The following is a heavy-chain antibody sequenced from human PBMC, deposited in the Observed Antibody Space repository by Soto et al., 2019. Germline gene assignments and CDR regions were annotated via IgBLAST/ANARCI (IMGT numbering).Heavy chain of an antibody. CDR1: GYSFTNYW. D-gene: IGHD3-22*01. Sequence: GESLKISCKGSGYSFTNYWIGWVRQMPGKGLEWMGIIYPGDSDTRYSPSFQGQVTISADKSISTAYLQWSSLKASDTAMYYCARVDYYDSSGYPYYGMDVWGQGTTVTVS. CDR2: IYPGDSDT. CDR3: ARVDYYDSSGYPYYGMDV. J-gene: IGHJ6*02. V-gene: IGHV5-51*01.